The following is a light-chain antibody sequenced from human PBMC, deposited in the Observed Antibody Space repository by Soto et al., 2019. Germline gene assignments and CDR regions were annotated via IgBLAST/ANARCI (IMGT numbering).Light chain of an antibody. V-gene: IGLV2-14*01. CDR1: SSDVGGYNF. Sequence: QSALTQPASVSGSPGQSITISCTGTSSDVGGYNFVSWYQHHPGKAPKLMIYEVSNRPSGVSNRFSGSKSGNTASLTISGLQAEDEADYYCSSYTASRPVLFGGGTKLTVL. CDR3: SSYTASRPVL. CDR2: EVS. J-gene: IGLJ2*01.